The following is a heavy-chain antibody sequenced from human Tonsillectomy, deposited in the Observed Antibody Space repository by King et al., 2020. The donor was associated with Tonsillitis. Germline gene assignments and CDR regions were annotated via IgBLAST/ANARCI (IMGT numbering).Heavy chain of an antibody. CDR2: ITGSGGST. CDR1: GFTFSSYA. CDR3: AKDVAAAPWGVFDP. Sequence: VQLVESGGGLVQPGGSLRLSCAASGFTFSSYAMNWVRQAPGKGLEWVSGITGSGGSTYHADSVKGRFTISRDNTKNTLYLQMNSLRAEDTAFYFCAKDVAAAPWGVFDPWGQGTLVTVSS. J-gene: IGHJ5*02. V-gene: IGHV3-23*04. D-gene: IGHD3-16*01.